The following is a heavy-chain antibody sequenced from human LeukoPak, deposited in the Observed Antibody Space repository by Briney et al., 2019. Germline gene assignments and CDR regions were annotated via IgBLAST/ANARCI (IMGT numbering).Heavy chain of an antibody. CDR1: GXTFSSYE. CDR3: ARELSGTTSYYFDY. D-gene: IGHD1-7*01. CDR2: ISTSGNTR. V-gene: IGHV3-48*03. Sequence: PGGSLRLSCAASGXTFSSYEVNWVRQAPGKGLEWVSYISTSGNTRYYADSVKGRFTISRDNAKNSLYLQMNSLRVEDTAVYYCARELSGTTSYYFDYWGQGTLVTVSS. J-gene: IGHJ4*02.